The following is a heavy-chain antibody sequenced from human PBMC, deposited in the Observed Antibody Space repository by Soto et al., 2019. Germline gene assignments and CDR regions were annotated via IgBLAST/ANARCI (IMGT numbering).Heavy chain of an antibody. V-gene: IGHV2-5*01. J-gene: IGHJ5*02. CDR3: AHKGQLVGDWFDP. Sequence: QITLKESGRTLVKPTETLTLTCTFSGFSLSTVGVGVGWIRQPPGKALQWLALIYWNGDKYYSPSLTNRLTISKDTSKNQVVLTMTDMDPVDAGTFFCAHKGQLVGDWFDPSGQGTLVTVSS. CDR1: GFSLSTVGVG. CDR2: IYWNGDK. D-gene: IGHD6-6*01.